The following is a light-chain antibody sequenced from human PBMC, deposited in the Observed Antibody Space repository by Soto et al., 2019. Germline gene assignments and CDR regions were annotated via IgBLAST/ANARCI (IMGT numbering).Light chain of an antibody. V-gene: IGLV1-47*01. CDR1: SSNIGSNY. J-gene: IGLJ1*01. CDR3: AAWGDSLSGYV. CDR2: RNN. Sequence: QSVLTQPPSASGTPGQRVTISCSGSSSNIGSNYVYGYQQLPGTAPKLLIYRNNQRPSGVPDRFSGSKSGTSASLAISGLRSEDEADYYCAAWGDSLSGYVFGTGTKLTVL.